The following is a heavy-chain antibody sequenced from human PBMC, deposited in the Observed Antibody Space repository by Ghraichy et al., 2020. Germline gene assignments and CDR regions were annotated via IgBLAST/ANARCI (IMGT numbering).Heavy chain of an antibody. CDR2: LYADGTT. CDR1: QFFVGDNY. V-gene: IGHV3-53*01. Sequence: GGSRRLSCAASQFFVGDNYMTWVRQAAGKGLEWVSHLYADGTTAYADSVRGPFTISRDNSKNTLFLHMNSLRVEDTALYYCAGKQTGLDYWGQGILVTVSS. J-gene: IGHJ4*02. CDR3: AGKQTGLDY.